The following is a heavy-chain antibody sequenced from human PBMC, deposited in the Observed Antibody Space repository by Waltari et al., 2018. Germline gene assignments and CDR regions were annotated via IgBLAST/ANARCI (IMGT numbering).Heavy chain of an antibody. CDR2: ITVGDDT. J-gene: IGHJ4*02. CDR3: ATPFYNWDDPLHS. Sequence: EVQLLESGGALVQPGGSLRLSCADSGTPFSNYAINWVRLAPGTGLEWVSAITVGDDTYYADSVKGRFTISRDTSKDTVHLQMNGLRAEDTAVYYCATPFYNWDDPLHSWGQGTLVTVSS. CDR1: GTPFSNYA. D-gene: IGHD1-20*01. V-gene: IGHV3-23*01.